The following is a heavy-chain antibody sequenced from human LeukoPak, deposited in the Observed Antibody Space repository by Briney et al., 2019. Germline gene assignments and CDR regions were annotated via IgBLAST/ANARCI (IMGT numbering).Heavy chain of an antibody. Sequence: GGSLRLSCVASGFTFSLYGMSWVRQAPGKGLEWVANIKEDRVEKYYLDSVKGRFTISRDNGQNSLYLQMNSLRGDDTAVYYCVGVDSSGYWRISHAFDIWGQGTMVTVSS. V-gene: IGHV3-7*01. CDR1: GFTFSLYG. CDR2: IKEDRVEK. CDR3: VGVDSSGYWRISHAFDI. D-gene: IGHD3-22*01. J-gene: IGHJ3*02.